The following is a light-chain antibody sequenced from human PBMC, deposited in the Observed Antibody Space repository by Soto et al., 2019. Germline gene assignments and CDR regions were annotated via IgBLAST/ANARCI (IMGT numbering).Light chain of an antibody. Sequence: EIVLTQSPGTLSLSPGERATLSCGASQSVTSNYLAWYQQKPGQAPRLLIYGASTRATGIPARFSGSGSGTDFTLTISSLEAEDFAVYYCQQRSDWPPTFGQGTKVDIK. J-gene: IGKJ1*01. CDR1: QSVTSNY. V-gene: IGKV3D-20*02. CDR3: QQRSDWPPT. CDR2: GAS.